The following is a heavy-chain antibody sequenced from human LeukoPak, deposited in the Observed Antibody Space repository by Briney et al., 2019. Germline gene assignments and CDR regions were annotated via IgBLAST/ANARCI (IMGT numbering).Heavy chain of an antibody. J-gene: IGHJ5*02. D-gene: IGHD3-16*01. CDR1: GYTFTSCG. CDR2: MNPNTGNT. CDR3: ARMDGRARLNWFDP. V-gene: IGHV1-8*01. Sequence: ASVKVSCKASGYTFTSCGINWVRQATGQGLEWMGWMNPNTGNTGYAQKFQGRVTMTRDTSISTAYMELSSLRSDDTAVYYCARMDGRARLNWFDPWGQGTLVTVSS.